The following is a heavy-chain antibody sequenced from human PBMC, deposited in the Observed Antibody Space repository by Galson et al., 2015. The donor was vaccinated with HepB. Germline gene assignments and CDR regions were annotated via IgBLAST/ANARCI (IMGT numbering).Heavy chain of an antibody. Sequence: QSGAEVKKPGESLKISCKGSGYSFSSYWIGWVRQMPGKGLEWMGIINPGDSDTRYSPSFQGQVTLSADKSINTAFLQWNSLKASDTAMCYCARHGTSGSGSFPPSYWGQGTLVTVSS. J-gene: IGHJ4*02. V-gene: IGHV5-51*01. CDR2: INPGDSDT. CDR3: ARHGTSGSGSFPPSY. CDR1: GYSFSSYW. D-gene: IGHD3-10*01.